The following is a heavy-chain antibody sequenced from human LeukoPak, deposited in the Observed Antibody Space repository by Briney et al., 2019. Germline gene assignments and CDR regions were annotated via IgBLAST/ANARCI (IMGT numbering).Heavy chain of an antibody. V-gene: IGHV3-7*01. Sequence: PGGSLRLSCAASGFTFSRYSMNWVRQAPGKGLEWVANIKRDGSEKDYVDSVKGRFTISRDNAKNSLFLQMNNLRAEDTAVYYCVRDFGYRSGGNCYTVLDYWGQGTLVTVSS. D-gene: IGHD2-15*01. CDR3: VRDFGYRSGGNCYTVLDY. J-gene: IGHJ4*02. CDR1: GFTFSRYS. CDR2: IKRDGSEK.